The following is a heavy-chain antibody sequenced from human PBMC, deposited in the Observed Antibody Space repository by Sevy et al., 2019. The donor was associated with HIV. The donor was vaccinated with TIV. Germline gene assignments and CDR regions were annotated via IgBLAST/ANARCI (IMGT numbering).Heavy chain of an antibody. Sequence: ASVKVSCKASGYTFTSYGISWVRQAPGQGLEWMGWISAYNGNTNYAQKLQGRVTMTTDTSTSTAYMELRSLRSDDTAVYYCARVRPYDFWSGYTLTGAFDIWGQGTMVTVSS. CDR3: ARVRPYDFWSGYTLTGAFDI. V-gene: IGHV1-18*01. CDR2: ISAYNGNT. D-gene: IGHD3-3*01. J-gene: IGHJ3*02. CDR1: GYTFTSYG.